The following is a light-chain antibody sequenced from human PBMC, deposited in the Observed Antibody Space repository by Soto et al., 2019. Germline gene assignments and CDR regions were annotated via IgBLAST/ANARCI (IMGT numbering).Light chain of an antibody. CDR2: DVS. Sequence: SALTQPASVSGSPGQSITISCTGTSSDVGGYNYVSWYQQHPGKAPKLMIYDVSNRPSGVSNRFSGSKSGNTASLTSSGLQAEDEADYYCSSYTSSSTLGVFGTGTNLTVL. V-gene: IGLV2-14*01. J-gene: IGLJ1*01. CDR3: SSYTSSSTLGV. CDR1: SSDVGGYNY.